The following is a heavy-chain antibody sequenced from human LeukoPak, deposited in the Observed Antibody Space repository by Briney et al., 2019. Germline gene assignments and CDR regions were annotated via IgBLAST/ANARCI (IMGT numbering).Heavy chain of an antibody. V-gene: IGHV4-30-2*01. D-gene: IGHD6-19*01. CDR2: IYHSGST. CDR1: GGSISSGGYS. Sequence: SETLSLTCAVSGGSISSGGYSWSWIRRPPGKGLEWIGYIYHSGSTYYNPSLKSRVTISVDRSKNQFSLKLSSVTAADTAVYYCARGSEGIAVANYYFDYWGQGTLVTVSS. CDR3: ARGSEGIAVANYYFDY. J-gene: IGHJ4*02.